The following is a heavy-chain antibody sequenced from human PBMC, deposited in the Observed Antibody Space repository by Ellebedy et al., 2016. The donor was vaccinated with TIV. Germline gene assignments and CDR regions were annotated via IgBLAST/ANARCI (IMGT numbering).Heavy chain of an antibody. D-gene: IGHD5-18*01. CDR3: AGRGYSYGPRIVYGMDV. CDR2: ISAYNGNT. V-gene: IGHV1-18*01. CDR1: RGTFSSYA. Sequence: ASVKVSXKASRGTFSSYAISWVRQAPGQGLEWMGWISAYNGNTNYAQKLQGRVTMTTDTSTSTAYMELSSLRSEDTAVYYCAGRGYSYGPRIVYGMDVWGQGTTVTVSS. J-gene: IGHJ6*02.